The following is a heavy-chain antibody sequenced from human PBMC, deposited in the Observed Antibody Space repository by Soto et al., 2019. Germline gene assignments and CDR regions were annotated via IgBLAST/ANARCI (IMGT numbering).Heavy chain of an antibody. D-gene: IGHD4-17*01. Sequence: KTSETLSLTCSVSGGSVSGKTYYWSWIRQPPGKRLEWIGYVYYSGTTNYNPSLKSRVTISVDLSKNRFSLRLSSVTTADTALYYCARTTAVPNTLRSGYFFDYWGQGTLVTVPS. CDR3: ARTTAVPNTLRSGYFFDY. V-gene: IGHV4-61*01. CDR2: VYYSGTT. J-gene: IGHJ4*02. CDR1: GGSVSGKTYY.